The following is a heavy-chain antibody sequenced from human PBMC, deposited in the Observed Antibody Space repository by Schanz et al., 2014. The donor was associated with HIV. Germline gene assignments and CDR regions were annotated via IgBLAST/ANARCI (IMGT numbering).Heavy chain of an antibody. V-gene: IGHV3-30*18. CDR2: ISHNGNND. Sequence: QVHLVESGGGVVQPGKSLRLSCAASGFTFSTNDMHWVRQLPGKGLEWVAVISHNGNNDYYAESVKGRFTISRDNSKNTLDLQMNNLKPEGTAVYYCAKAGLFFGQLWLGFFDYWGQGAQVTVSS. CDR3: AKAGLFFGQLWLGFFDY. CDR1: GFTFSTND. J-gene: IGHJ4*02. D-gene: IGHD3-10*01.